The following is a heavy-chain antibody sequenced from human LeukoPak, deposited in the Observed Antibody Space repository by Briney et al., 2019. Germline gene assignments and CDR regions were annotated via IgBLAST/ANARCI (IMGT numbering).Heavy chain of an antibody. D-gene: IGHD5-24*01. CDR2: ISSSSSYI. CDR3: AREPPRDGYNPYFDY. V-gene: IGHV3-21*01. CDR1: GFTFSSYS. J-gene: IGHJ4*02. Sequence: KPGGSLRLSCAASGFTFSSYSMNWVCQAPGKGLEWVSSISSSSSYIHYADSVNGRFTISRDNAKNSLDLQMNSLRAEDTAVYYCAREPPRDGYNPYFDYWGQGTLVTVSS.